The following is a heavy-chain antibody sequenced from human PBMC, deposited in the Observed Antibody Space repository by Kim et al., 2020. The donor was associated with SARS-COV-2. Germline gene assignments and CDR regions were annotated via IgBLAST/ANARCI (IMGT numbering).Heavy chain of an antibody. Sequence: GGTRDDADSVKGRFTMSKDTSKNLFYLQMHALRAEDTALYYCARGGIGDWSQGTLVTVSS. J-gene: IGHJ4*02. CDR2: GGTR. V-gene: IGHV3-53*01. CDR3: ARGGIGD. D-gene: IGHD3-16*01.